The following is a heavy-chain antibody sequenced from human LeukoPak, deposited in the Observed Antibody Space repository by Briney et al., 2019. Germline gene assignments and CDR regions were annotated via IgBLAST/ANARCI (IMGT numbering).Heavy chain of an antibody. V-gene: IGHV3-7*01. J-gene: IGHJ5*02. CDR2: IKQHGSQK. D-gene: IGHD3-10*01. CDR1: GFTFSSYW. Sequence: GGSLRLSCAASGFTFSSYWMSWVRQAPGKVLEWVANIKQHGSQKYYRDSVKDRFTISRYTSKNTMYLEMNSLRAAGTAVYYCAKGLEYSGSGTRGAVDLWGQGTLVTVSS. CDR3: AKGLEYSGSGTRGAVDL.